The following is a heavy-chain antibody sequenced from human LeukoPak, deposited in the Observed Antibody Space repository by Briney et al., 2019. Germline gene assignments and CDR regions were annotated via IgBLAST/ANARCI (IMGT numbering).Heavy chain of an antibody. CDR1: GFTFSDCA. CDR2: NSNSGTTT. V-gene: IGHV3-23*01. D-gene: IGHD3-22*01. CDR3: ASIITLMDVVFS. J-gene: IGHJ1*01. Sequence: PGGSLRLSCAASGFTFSDCAMSWVRQAPGKGLEWVSTNSNSGTTTYYADSVKGRFTISRDNSKNTLYLQMNSLRAEDTAVYYCASIITLMDVVFSWGQGTLVTVSS.